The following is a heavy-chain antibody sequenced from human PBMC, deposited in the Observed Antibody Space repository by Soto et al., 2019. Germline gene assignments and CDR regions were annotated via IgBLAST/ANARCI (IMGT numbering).Heavy chain of an antibody. CDR1: GGSISIGGFY. D-gene: IGHD4-4*01. CDR2: IYYSGST. CDR3: ALRYDYRYY. J-gene: IGHJ4*02. Sequence: SDTLSLTCTVSGGSISIGGFYWSGIRHHPGKGLEWIGYIYYSGSTYYNPSLKSRVTISVDTSKNQFSLKLSSVTAPDTAVYYGALRYDYRYYWGQGTLVTVSS. V-gene: IGHV4-31*03.